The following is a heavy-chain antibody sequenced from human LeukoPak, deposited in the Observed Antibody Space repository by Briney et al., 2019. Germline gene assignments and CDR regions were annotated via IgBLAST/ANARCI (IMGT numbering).Heavy chain of an antibody. V-gene: IGHV3-33*01. Sequence: GGSLRLSCAASGFPFRSYAMHWVRQAPGKGLEWVAVIWYDGSNKYYADSMKGRFTISRDNSKNTLYLQMNSLRAEDTAVYFCARDGGSYSPPWFDYWGQGTLVTVSS. CDR1: GFPFRSYA. CDR2: IWYDGSNK. CDR3: ARDGGSYSPPWFDY. D-gene: IGHD1-26*01. J-gene: IGHJ4*02.